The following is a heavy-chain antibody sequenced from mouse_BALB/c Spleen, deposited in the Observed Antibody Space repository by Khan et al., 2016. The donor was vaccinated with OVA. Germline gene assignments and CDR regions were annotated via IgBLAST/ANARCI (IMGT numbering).Heavy chain of an antibody. V-gene: IGHV9-3-1*01. CDR2: LYTYTGEA. J-gene: IGHJ4*01. CDR3: ARRRRTAMDY. Sequence: QIQLVQSGPDLKKPGETVKISCKASGYTFTNYGLNWVKQAPGKGLKWMGWLYTYTGEATYADDFRGRFAFSLETSDSSAYLQISNFKNEDTATYLCARRRRTAMDYWGQGTSVTVSA. CDR1: GYTFTNYG.